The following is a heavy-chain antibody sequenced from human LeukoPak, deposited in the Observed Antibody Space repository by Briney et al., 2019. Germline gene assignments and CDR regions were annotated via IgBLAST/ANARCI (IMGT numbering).Heavy chain of an antibody. CDR3: ARPQHSSGYYHLDY. CDR1: GFTFSSYG. D-gene: IGHD3-22*01. J-gene: IGHJ4*02. Sequence: PGGTLRLSCAASGFTFSSYGIHWVRQAPGKGLEWVAAISYDGGNKYYADSVKGRFAISRDSSKNTLYLQMNSLKAEDTAVYYCARPQHSSGYYHLDYWGQGTLVTVSS. V-gene: IGHV3-30*03. CDR2: ISYDGGNK.